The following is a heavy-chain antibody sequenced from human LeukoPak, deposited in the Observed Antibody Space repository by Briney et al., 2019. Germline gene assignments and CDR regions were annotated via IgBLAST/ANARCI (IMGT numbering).Heavy chain of an antibody. CDR1: GYSFTNYW. D-gene: IGHD6-13*01. V-gene: IGHV5-51*01. Sequence: GESLKISCKGSGYSFTNYWIGWVRQMPGKGLEWMGIIYPSDSDTRYSPSFQGQVTISADKSISTAYLQWSSLKASDTAMYYCARHVAAAGTHIDYWGQGTLVTVSS. J-gene: IGHJ4*02. CDR3: ARHVAAAGTHIDY. CDR2: IYPSDSDT.